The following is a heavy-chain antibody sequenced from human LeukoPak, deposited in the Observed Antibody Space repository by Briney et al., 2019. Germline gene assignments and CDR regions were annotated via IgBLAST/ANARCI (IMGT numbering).Heavy chain of an antibody. CDR2: ISSSSSTI. J-gene: IGHJ6*02. CDR3: AKDLSSAITSALVLDV. CDR1: GFTFSSYS. D-gene: IGHD3-22*01. Sequence: GGSLRLSCAASGFTFSSYSMNWVRQAPGKGLEWVSYISSSSSTIYYADSVKGRFTISRDNAKNSLYLQMNSLRPEDTALYYCAKDLSSAITSALVLDVWGQGTTVTV. V-gene: IGHV3-48*01.